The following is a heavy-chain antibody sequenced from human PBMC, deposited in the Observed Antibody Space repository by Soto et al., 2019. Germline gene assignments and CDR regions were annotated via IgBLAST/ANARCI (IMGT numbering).Heavy chain of an antibody. D-gene: IGHD2-15*01. CDR2: INHSGNT. Sequence: SETLSLTCAVYGGSFSGYYWSWIRQPPGKGLEWIGEINHSGNTYYNPSLKSRVTISVDTAKNQFSLKLSSVTAADTAVYYCARVYCSGGSCYGIDYWGQGTLVTVSS. J-gene: IGHJ4*02. V-gene: IGHV4-34*01. CDR1: GGSFSGYY. CDR3: ARVYCSGGSCYGIDY.